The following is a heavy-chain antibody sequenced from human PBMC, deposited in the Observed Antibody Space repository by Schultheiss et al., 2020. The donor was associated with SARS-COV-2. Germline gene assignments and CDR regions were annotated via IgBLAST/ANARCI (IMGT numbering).Heavy chain of an antibody. V-gene: IGHV4-61*10. CDR2: IYYSGST. Sequence: SETLSLTCTVSGGSMRSGSYYWSWIRQPAGKGLEWIGYIYYSGSTNYNPSLKSRVTISVDTSKNQFSLKLSSVTAADTAVYYCAREHIVGANYYFDYWGQGTLVTVSS. CDR1: GGSMRSGSYY. J-gene: IGHJ4*02. D-gene: IGHD1-26*01. CDR3: AREHIVGANYYFDY.